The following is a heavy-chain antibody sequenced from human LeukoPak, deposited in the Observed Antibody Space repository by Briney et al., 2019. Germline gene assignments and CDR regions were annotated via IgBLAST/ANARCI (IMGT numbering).Heavy chain of an antibody. V-gene: IGHV3-30-3*01. CDR3: ARPIDNGSGSYYFDY. CDR1: GFTFSYYA. CDR2: ISYDGSNE. D-gene: IGHD3-10*01. Sequence: GGSLTLSCAASGFTFSYYAMHWVRQAPGEGLEWVAVISYDGSNEYYADSVKGRFTISRDNSKNTLSLQMNTLRPEDTAVYYCARPIDNGSGSYYFDYWGQGTLVTVSS. J-gene: IGHJ4*02.